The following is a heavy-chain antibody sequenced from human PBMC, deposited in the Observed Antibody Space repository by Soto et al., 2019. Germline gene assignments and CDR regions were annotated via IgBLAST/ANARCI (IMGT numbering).Heavy chain of an antibody. CDR3: ARDPVYGWNYDQRAPGLFFDY. CDR2: INPNSGGT. J-gene: IGHJ4*02. Sequence: AASVKVSCKASGYTFTGYYMHWVRQAPGRGLEWMGWINPNSGGTNYAQKFQGRVTMTRDTSISTAYMELSRLRSDDAAAYYCARDPVYGWNYDQRAPGLFFDYWGQGTLVTVSS. D-gene: IGHD1-7*01. V-gene: IGHV1-2*02. CDR1: GYTFTGYY.